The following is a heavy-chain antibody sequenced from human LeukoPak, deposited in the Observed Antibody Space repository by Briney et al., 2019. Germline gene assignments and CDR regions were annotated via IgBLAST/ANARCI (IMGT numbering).Heavy chain of an antibody. V-gene: IGHV4-39*01. CDR1: GDSISSGTYS. CDR2: IYYSGST. J-gene: IGHJ4*02. Sequence: SETLSLTCTVSGDSISSGTYSWGWIRQPPGKGLEWIGSIYYSGSTYYNPSLKSRVTISVDTSKSQFSLTLSSVTAADTAVYFCARRSTSGSYYFDCWGQGTLITVSS. CDR3: ARRSTSGSYYFDC. D-gene: IGHD6-19*01.